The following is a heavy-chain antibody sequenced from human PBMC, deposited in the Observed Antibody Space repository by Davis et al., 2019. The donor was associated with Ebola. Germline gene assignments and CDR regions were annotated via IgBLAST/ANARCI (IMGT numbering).Heavy chain of an antibody. Sequence: PGGSLRLSCAASGFTFDDYAMHWVRQAPGKGLEWVSGISWNSGSIGYADSVKGRFTISRDNAKNSLYLQMNSLRAEDTAVYYCARDYDFWSGPGFDYWGQGTLVTVSS. D-gene: IGHD3-3*01. V-gene: IGHV3-9*01. J-gene: IGHJ4*02. CDR3: ARDYDFWSGPGFDY. CDR1: GFTFDDYA. CDR2: ISWNSGSI.